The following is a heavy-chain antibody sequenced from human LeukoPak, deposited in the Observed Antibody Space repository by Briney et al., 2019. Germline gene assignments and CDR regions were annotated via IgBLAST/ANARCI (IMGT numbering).Heavy chain of an antibody. J-gene: IGHJ4*03. CDR3: ARGATISETGYFDS. V-gene: IGHV4-34*01. CDR2: IDHRGDT. D-gene: IGHD5-24*01. Sequence: PSETLSLTCAVYGGSFSRYYWSWVRQSPGKGLEWIAEIDHRGDTNYNPSVKSRVTISVDTSKNQFSLRVRSLSAADTAVYYCARGATISETGYFDSWGQGTLVTVSS. CDR1: GGSFSRYY.